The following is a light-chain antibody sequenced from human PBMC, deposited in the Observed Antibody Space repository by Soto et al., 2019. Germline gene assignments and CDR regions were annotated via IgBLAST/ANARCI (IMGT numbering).Light chain of an antibody. Sequence: DIKLTQSQYSLSACLGDRVALTCRASQSISSYLNWYQQKPGKAPKLLIYAASSLQSGVPSRFSGSGSGTDFTLTISSLQPEDFATYYCQQSYSTPTFGQGTKVDI. CDR3: QQSYSTPT. V-gene: IGKV1-39*01. CDR2: AAS. CDR1: QSISSY. J-gene: IGKJ1*01.